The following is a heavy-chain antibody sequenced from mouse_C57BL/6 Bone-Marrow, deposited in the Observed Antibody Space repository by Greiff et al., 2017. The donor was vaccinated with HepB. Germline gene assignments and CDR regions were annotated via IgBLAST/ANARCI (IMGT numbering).Heavy chain of an antibody. D-gene: IGHD1-1*01. Sequence: EVMLVESGGGLVKPGGSLKLSCAASGFTFSSYTMSWVRQTPEKRLEWVATISGGGGNTYYPDSVKGRFTISRDNAKNTLYLQMSSLRSEDTALYYCASPYYYGSSYGAMDYWGQGTSVTVSS. V-gene: IGHV5-9*01. CDR3: ASPYYYGSSYGAMDY. J-gene: IGHJ4*01. CDR2: ISGGGGNT. CDR1: GFTFSSYT.